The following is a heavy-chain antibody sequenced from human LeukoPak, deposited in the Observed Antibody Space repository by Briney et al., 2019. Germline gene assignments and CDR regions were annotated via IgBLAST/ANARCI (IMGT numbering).Heavy chain of an antibody. Sequence: PGGSLRLSCAASGFTFSSYSMHWVRQAPGKGLEWVALMWHDGSNKYYADSVKGRFTISRDNSKNTLYLQMNSLRAEDTAVYYCARGTAYYDILTGYAYSDYWGQGTLVTASS. J-gene: IGHJ4*02. CDR3: ARGTAYYDILTGYAYSDY. CDR1: GFTFSSYS. V-gene: IGHV3-33*01. D-gene: IGHD3-9*01. CDR2: MWHDGSNK.